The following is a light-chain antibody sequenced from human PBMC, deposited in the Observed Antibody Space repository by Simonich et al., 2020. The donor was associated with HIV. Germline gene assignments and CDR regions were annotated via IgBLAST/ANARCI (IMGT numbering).Light chain of an antibody. CDR2: GAS. V-gene: IGKV3D-15*01. CDR3: QQYNNWPSPFT. Sequence: IVMTQSPATLSVSPGERATLSCRASQSVASNLAWYQQKPGQAPRLLIYGASTRANGIPGRFSGSGWGSQFTLTISSMQSGDFAVYYCQQYNNWPSPFTFGPGTKVDIK. J-gene: IGKJ3*01. CDR1: QSVASN.